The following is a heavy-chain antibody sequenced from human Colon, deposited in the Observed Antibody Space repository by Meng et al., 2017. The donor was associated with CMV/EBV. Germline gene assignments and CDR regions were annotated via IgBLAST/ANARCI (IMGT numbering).Heavy chain of an antibody. CDR3: AHLEIETNSYGSGSYNAFDY. CDR1: SGVG. Sequence: SGVGVGWIRQPPGKALEWLAHIYWDDDRRYSPFLKSRLTITKDTSKNQVVLTMTNMDPADTATYYCAHLEIETNSYGSGSYNAFDYWGQGTLVTVSS. V-gene: IGHV2-5*02. J-gene: IGHJ4*02. CDR2: IYWDDDR. D-gene: IGHD3-10*01.